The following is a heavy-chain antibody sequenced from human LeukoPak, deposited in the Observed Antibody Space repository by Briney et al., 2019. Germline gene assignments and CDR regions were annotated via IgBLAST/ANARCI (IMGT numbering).Heavy chain of an antibody. CDR1: GGSISSYY. Sequence: PSETLSLTCTVSGGSISSYYWSWIRQPPGKGPEWIGYIYYSGSTNYNPSLKSRVTISVDTSKNQFSLKLSSVTAADTAVYYCARAMVEEDGDYPFYYYYMDVWGKGTTVTVSS. J-gene: IGHJ6*03. CDR3: ARAMVEEDGDYPFYYYYMDV. CDR2: IYYSGST. D-gene: IGHD4-17*01. V-gene: IGHV4-59*01.